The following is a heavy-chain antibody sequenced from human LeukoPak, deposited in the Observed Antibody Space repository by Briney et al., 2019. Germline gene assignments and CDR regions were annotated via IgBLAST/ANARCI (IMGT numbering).Heavy chain of an antibody. CDR3: IVFGDSNH. V-gene: IGHV3-53*01. D-gene: IGHD4-17*01. J-gene: IGHJ5*02. Sequence: GGSLRLSCAASGLIGSHNYVSWVRQAPGKGLEWVSAIHTSGDTCYADSVKGRFTISRDTSKNTLYPQINSLRVEDTAVYYCIVFGDSNHWGQGTLVTVSS. CDR1: GLIGSHNY. CDR2: IHTSGDT.